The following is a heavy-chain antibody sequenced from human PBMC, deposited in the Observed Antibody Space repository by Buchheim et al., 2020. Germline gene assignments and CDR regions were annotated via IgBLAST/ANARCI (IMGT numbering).Heavy chain of an antibody. D-gene: IGHD4-11*01. CDR3: ARSRNDYSNSTSRPFDP. V-gene: IGHV4-38-2*02. J-gene: IGHJ5*02. CDR1: GYSISSGYY. Sequence: QVQLQESGPGLVKPSETLSLTCTVSGYSISSGYYWGWIRQPPGKGLEWIGSIYHSGSTYYNPSLKSRVTISVDTSKNQFSLKLSSVTAADTAVYYCARSRNDYSNSTSRPFDPWGQGTL. CDR2: IYHSGST.